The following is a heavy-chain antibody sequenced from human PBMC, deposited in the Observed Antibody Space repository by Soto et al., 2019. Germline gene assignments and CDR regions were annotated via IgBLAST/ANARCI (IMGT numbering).Heavy chain of an antibody. D-gene: IGHD2-2*02. J-gene: IGHJ6*02. Sequence: ASVKVSCKASGYTFSGYYIHWLRQAPGQGLAWMGWINPNSGGTNYAQKFQGRVTVTRDTPTSTAYMELSRLTSDDTAVYYCARSLTEGYCTITGCYTRPLYGMDVGGQGTTGTV. CDR3: ARSLTEGYCTITGCYTRPLYGMDV. CDR1: GYTFSGYY. V-gene: IGHV1-2*02. CDR2: INPNSGGT.